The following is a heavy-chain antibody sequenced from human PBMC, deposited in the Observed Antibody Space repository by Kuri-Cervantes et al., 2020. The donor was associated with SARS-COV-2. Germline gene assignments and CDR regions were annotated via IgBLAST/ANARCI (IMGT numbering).Heavy chain of an antibody. J-gene: IGHJ6*02. CDR1: GYTFTSYD. CDR3: ASSEYYYDSSGYYHNYYYGMDV. V-gene: IGHV1-8*01. CDR2: MNPNSGNT. D-gene: IGHD3-22*01. Sequence: GGSLRLSCKASGYTFTSYDINWVRQATGQGLEWMGWMNPNSGNTGYAQKFQGRVTMTRNTSISTAYMELSSLRSEDTAVYYCASSEYYYDSSGYYHNYYYGMDVWGQGNTVTVSS.